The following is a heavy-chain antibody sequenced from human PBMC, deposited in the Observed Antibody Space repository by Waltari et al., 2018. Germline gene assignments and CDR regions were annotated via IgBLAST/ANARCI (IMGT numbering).Heavy chain of an antibody. J-gene: IGHJ4*02. V-gene: IGHV3-53*05. CDR2: IYSGGST. CDR3: ARDSPNSGSYSEVDY. D-gene: IGHD1-26*01. Sequence: GLEWVSVIYSGGSTYYADSVKGRFTISRDNSKNTLYLQMNSLRAEDTAVYYCARDSPNSGSYSEVDYWGQGTLVTVSS.